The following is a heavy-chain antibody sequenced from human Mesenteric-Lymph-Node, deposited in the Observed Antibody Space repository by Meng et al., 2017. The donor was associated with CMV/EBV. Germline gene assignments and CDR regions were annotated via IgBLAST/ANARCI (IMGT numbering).Heavy chain of an antibody. CDR2: ISSSGNTM. J-gene: IGHJ6*02. D-gene: IGHD1-7*01. Sequence: GESLKISCAASRFTFSDYYMSWIRQAPGKGLERVSYISSSGNTMYYADSVKGRFTISRDNAKNSLYLQMNSLRAEDTAVYYCARGDWNYNDYYYYGMDVWGQGTTVTVSS. V-gene: IGHV3-11*04. CDR1: RFTFSDYY. CDR3: ARGDWNYNDYYYYGMDV.